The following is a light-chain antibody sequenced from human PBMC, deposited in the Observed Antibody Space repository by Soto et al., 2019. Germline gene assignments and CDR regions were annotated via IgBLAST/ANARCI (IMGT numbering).Light chain of an antibody. V-gene: IGLV2-14*01. J-gene: IGLJ2*01. CDR3: SSYSDSSTL. Sequence: QSVLTQPASVSGSPGQSITISCTGSSSDVGGYDYVSWYQQHPGKAPKLMIYDVSNRPSGVSNRFSGSKSANTASLTISGLQAEDEADYYCSSYSDSSTLFGGGTKVTVL. CDR2: DVS. CDR1: SSDVGGYDY.